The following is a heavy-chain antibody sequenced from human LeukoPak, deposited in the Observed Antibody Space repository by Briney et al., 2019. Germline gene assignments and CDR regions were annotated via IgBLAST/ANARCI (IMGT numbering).Heavy chain of an antibody. CDR3: ARERRQWLLSSRYYFDY. J-gene: IGHJ4*02. D-gene: IGHD6-19*01. CDR1: GFTFSDYY. CDR2: ISSSGSTI. V-gene: IGHV3-11*01. Sequence: GGSLRLSCAASGFTFSDYYMSWIRQAPGKGLEWVSYISSSGSTIYYADSVKGRFTISRDNAKNSLYLQINSLRAEDTAVYYCARERRQWLLSSRYYFDYWGQGTLVTVSS.